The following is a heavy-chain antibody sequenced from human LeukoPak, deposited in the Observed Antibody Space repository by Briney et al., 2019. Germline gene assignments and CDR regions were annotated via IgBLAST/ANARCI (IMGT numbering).Heavy chain of an antibody. CDR2: ISGGRSST. J-gene: IGHJ4*02. Sequence: GGSLRLSCAASGFTFNSYAMSWVRQAPGKGLEWVSSISGGRSSTYYAYHADSVKGRFTISRDNARNSLYLQMNSLRDEDTAVYYCARDRWSGSHDYWGQGTLVTVSS. D-gene: IGHD1-26*01. CDR3: ARDRWSGSHDY. CDR1: GFTFNSYA. V-gene: IGHV3-23*01.